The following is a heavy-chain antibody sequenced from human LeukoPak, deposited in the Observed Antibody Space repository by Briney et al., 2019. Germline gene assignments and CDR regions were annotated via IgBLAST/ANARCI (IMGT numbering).Heavy chain of an antibody. V-gene: IGHV3-7*01. CDR3: ARGRYSDTSRVPFDH. CDR1: GFTFSTYW. CDR2: IKYDGREK. Sequence: SGGSLRLSCAASGFTFSTYWMTWVRQAPGKGLEWVANIKYDGREKYYVDSVKGRFTISRDNARNSIFLQMNSLRVDDTAVYYCARGRYSDTSRVPFDHWGQGILVTVSS. J-gene: IGHJ4*02. D-gene: IGHD3-22*01.